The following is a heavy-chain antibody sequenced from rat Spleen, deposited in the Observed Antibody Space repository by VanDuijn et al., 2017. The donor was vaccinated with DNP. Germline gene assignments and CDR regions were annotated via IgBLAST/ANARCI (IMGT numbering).Heavy chain of an antibody. CDR2: ISYDGSNT. CDR3: AKHDGTEGIDFDY. J-gene: IGHJ2*01. CDR1: GFTFSNYY. Sequence: EVQLVESGGGLVQPGRSLKLSCVASGFTFSNYYMAWVRQAPTKGLEWVATISYDGSNTYYREFVKGRFTISRDNAKSSLSLQMDSLRSEDTATYYCAKHDGTEGIDFDYWGQGVMVTVSS. V-gene: IGHV5-29*01. D-gene: IGHD1-11*01.